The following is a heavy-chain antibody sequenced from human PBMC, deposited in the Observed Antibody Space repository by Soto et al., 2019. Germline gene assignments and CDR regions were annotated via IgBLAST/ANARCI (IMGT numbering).Heavy chain of an antibody. V-gene: IGHV1-18*01. Sequence: QVQLVQSGGEVKKPGASVKVSCKASGYTFTNYGISWVRQAPGQGLEWMGWINVYNGNTKYAQKVQGRVKMTTDTSTSTAYMELRSLRSDDTAVYYCARGVGSGNYYNQYNWFDPWGQGTLVTVSS. CDR3: ARGVGSGNYYNQYNWFDP. CDR1: GYTFTNYG. CDR2: INVYNGNT. J-gene: IGHJ5*02. D-gene: IGHD3-10*01.